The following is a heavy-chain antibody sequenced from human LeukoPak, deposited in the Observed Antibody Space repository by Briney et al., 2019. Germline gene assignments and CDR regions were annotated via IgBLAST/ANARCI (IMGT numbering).Heavy chain of an antibody. CDR3: TSATFEVGGAVDY. CDR1: GFTLNTFA. CDR2: ISYDSSNY. D-gene: IGHD3-3*01. V-gene: IGHV3-30*09. J-gene: IGHJ4*02. Sequence: GRSLRLSCAASGFTLNTFAMHWVRQAPGRGLEWVAVISYDSSNYYYADSVKGRFAISRDNSRNSLYLQMNSLRTEDTAVYYCTSATFEVGGAVDYWGQGTLVTVSS.